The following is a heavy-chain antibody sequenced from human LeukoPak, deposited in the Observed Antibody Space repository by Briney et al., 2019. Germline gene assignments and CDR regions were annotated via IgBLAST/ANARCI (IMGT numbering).Heavy chain of an antibody. D-gene: IGHD1-26*01. CDR3: ARDRGGSYNWFDP. CDR1: GFTFDDYG. J-gene: IGHJ5*02. V-gene: IGHV3-20*01. Sequence: GGSLRLSCAASGFTFDDYGMSRVRQAPGKGLEWVSGINWNGGSTGYADSVKGRFTISRDNAKNSLYLQMNSLRAEDTALYHCARDRGGSYNWFDPWGQGTLVTVSS. CDR2: INWNGGST.